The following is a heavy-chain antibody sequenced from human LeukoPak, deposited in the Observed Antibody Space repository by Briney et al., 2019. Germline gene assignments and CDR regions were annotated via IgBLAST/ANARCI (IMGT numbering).Heavy chain of an antibody. V-gene: IGHV1-18*01. J-gene: IGHJ3*02. CDR1: GYTFTSYG. D-gene: IGHD3-3*01. Sequence: ASVKVSCKASGYTFTSYGISWVRQAPGQGLEWMGWISAYNGNTNYAQKLQGRVTMTTDTSTSTAYMELRSLRSEDTAVYYCARDAPLLYYDFWSGYRRVDAFDIWGQGTMVTVSS. CDR3: ARDAPLLYYDFWSGYRRVDAFDI. CDR2: ISAYNGNT.